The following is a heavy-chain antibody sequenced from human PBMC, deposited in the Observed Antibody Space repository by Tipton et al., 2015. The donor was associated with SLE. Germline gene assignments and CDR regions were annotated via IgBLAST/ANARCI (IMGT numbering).Heavy chain of an antibody. Sequence: TLSLTCTVSGGSISSGGYYWSWIRQPPGKGLEWIGYIYYSGSTNYNPSLKSRVTISVDTSKNQFSLKLSSVTAADTAVYYCARAPGILTGFFDYWGQGTLVTVSS. CDR1: GGSISSGGYY. D-gene: IGHD3-9*01. J-gene: IGHJ4*02. V-gene: IGHV4-61*08. CDR2: IYYSGST. CDR3: ARAPGILTGFFDY.